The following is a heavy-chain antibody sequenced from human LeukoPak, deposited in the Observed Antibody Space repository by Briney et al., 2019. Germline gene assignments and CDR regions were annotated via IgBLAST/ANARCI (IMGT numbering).Heavy chain of an antibody. J-gene: IGHJ4*02. D-gene: IGHD3-3*01. CDR3: ARFNANLPIFGVVIIRGYYFDY. Sequence: GESLKISCKGSGYSFTSYWIGWVRQMPGKGLEWMGIIYPGDSDTRYSPSFQGQVTISADKSISTAYLQWSSLKASDTAMYYCARFNANLPIFGVVIIRGYYFDYWGQGTLVTVSS. CDR2: IYPGDSDT. CDR1: GYSFTSYW. V-gene: IGHV5-51*01.